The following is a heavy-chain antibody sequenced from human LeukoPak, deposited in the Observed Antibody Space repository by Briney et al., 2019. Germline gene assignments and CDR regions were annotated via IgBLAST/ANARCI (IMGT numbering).Heavy chain of an antibody. D-gene: IGHD2-15*01. CDR1: GFTFSSEA. J-gene: IGHJ4*02. CDR2: ISIDGSHS. CDR3: AKGPVVVVSEIDH. V-gene: IGHV3-30-3*01. Sequence: GSLRLSCAASGFTFSSEAMHWVRQAPGKGLEWVAVISIDGSHSFHADSVKGRFTISRDDSKNTLYLQMNTLRAEDTAIYYCAKGPVVVVSEIDHWGQGTLVTVPS.